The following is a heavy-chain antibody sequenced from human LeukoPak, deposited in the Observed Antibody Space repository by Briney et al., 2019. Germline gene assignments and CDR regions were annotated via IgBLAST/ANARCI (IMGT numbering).Heavy chain of an antibody. J-gene: IGHJ4*02. V-gene: IGHV5-51*01. CDR1: GYTFTNNW. D-gene: IGHD1-14*01. CDR3: AKTLGARYYFDS. Sequence: GESLKISRKGSGYTFTNNWIGWVRQMPGKGLEWMGIINPADSDSRYSPSFQGRVTISADKSITTAYLQWTSLKASDTAIYYCAKTLGARYYFDSWGQGTLVTVSS. CDR2: INPADSDS.